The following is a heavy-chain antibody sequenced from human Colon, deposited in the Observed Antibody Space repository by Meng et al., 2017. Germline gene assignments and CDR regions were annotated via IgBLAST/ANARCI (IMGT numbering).Heavy chain of an antibody. CDR2: IYYSGST. J-gene: IGHJ5*02. CDR3: ARDRKHYGERGWFDP. V-gene: IGHV4-30-4*01. D-gene: IGHD4-17*01. Sequence: QVALQASGPGLVQPSQPLSLPCTVSGGSISSGDYYWSWIRQPPGKGLEWIGYIYYSGSTYSNASLKSRVTISIDRSKNQFSLKLSSVTAADTAVYYCARDRKHYGERGWFDPWGQGTLVTVSS. CDR1: GGSISSGDYY.